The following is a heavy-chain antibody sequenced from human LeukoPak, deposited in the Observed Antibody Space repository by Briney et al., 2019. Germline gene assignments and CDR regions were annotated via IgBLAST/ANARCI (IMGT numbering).Heavy chain of an antibody. CDR2: IYYSGST. CDR1: GDSISSGGFY. CDR3: ARVYTSAWSDSNWFDP. V-gene: IGHV4-31*03. D-gene: IGHD6-19*01. Sequence: SQTLSLTCTVSGDSISSGGFYWSWIGQYPGKGLESIGYIYYSGSTYFNPSLKSRVLISIDTSKNQFSLKMSSMTAADTAVYYCARVYTSAWSDSNWFDPWGQGTLVTVSS. J-gene: IGHJ5*02.